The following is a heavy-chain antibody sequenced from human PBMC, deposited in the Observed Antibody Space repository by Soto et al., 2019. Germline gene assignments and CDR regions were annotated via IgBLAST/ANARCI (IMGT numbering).Heavy chain of an antibody. CDR2: ISGGGTTT. Sequence: GSLRLSCAASGFRFSDQYMTWIRQAPGKGLEWVSKISGGGTTTYYADSVKGRFTVSRDNAKNSLYLQMNSLRAEDTAVYYCASDPYYYASGFWGQGTLVTVSS. D-gene: IGHD3-10*01. CDR1: GFRFSDQY. V-gene: IGHV3-11*01. CDR3: ASDPYYYASGF. J-gene: IGHJ4*02.